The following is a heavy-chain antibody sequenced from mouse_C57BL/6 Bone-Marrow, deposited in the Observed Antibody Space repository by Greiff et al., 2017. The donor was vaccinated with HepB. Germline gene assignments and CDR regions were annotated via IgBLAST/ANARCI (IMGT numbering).Heavy chain of an antibody. Sequence: VQLQQPGAELVMPGASVKLSCKASGYTFTSYWMHWVKQRPGQGLEWIGEIDPSDSYTNYNQKFKGKSTLTVDKSSSTAYMQLSSLTSEDSAVYYCARWGGCYGSWFAYWGQGTLVTVSA. V-gene: IGHV1-69*01. J-gene: IGHJ3*01. CDR2: IDPSDSYT. CDR1: GYTFTSYW. CDR3: ARWGGCYGSWFAY. D-gene: IGHD1-1*01.